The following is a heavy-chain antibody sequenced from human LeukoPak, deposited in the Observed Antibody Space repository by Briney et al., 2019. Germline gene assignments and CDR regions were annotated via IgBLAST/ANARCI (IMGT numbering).Heavy chain of an antibody. V-gene: IGHV1-18*01. CDR1: GYTFTSYG. CDR3: ARSAGIAVASLSAFDI. J-gene: IGHJ3*02. Sequence: ASVKVSCKASGYTFTSYGISWVRQAPGQGLEWMGWISAYNGNTNYAQKLQGRVTMTTDTSTSTAYMELRSLRSDDTAVYYCARSAGIAVASLSAFDIWGQGTMVTVSS. CDR2: ISAYNGNT. D-gene: IGHD6-19*01.